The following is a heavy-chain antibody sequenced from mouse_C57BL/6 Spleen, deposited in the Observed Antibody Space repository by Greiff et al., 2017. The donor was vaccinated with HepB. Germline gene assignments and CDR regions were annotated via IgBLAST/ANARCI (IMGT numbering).Heavy chain of an antibody. CDR3: ARSEGNAMDY. Sequence: QVQLQQSGAELARPGASVKLSCKASGYTFTSYGISWVKQRTGQGLEWIGEIYPRSGNTYYNEKFKGKATLTADKSSSTAYMELRSLTSEDAAVYFCARSEGNAMDYWGQGTSVTVSS. CDR1: GYTFTSYG. CDR2: IYPRSGNT. V-gene: IGHV1-81*01. J-gene: IGHJ4*01.